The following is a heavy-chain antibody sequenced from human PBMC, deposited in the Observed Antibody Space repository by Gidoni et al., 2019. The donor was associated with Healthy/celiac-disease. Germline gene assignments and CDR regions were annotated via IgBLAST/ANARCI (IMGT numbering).Heavy chain of an antibody. CDR1: GFTFSSYG. V-gene: IGHV3-33*01. J-gene: IGHJ6*02. D-gene: IGHD3-22*01. CDR3: ARDHDTVGYYYYYGMDV. Sequence: QVQLVESGGGVVQPGRSLRLSCAASGFTFSSYGMHWVRQAPGKGLEWVAVIWYDGSKKYYADSVKGRFTISRDNSKNTLYLQMNSLRAEDTAVYYCARDHDTVGYYYYYGMDVWGQGTTVTVSS. CDR2: IWYDGSKK.